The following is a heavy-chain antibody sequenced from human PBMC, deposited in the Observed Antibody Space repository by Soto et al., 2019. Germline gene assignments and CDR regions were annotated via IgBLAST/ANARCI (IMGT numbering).Heavy chain of an antibody. CDR3: ARETHSIDY. D-gene: IGHD2-15*01. CDR1: GFTFSSYE. J-gene: IGHJ4*02. CDR2: ISSTGTSM. V-gene: IGHV3-48*03. Sequence: VQLVESGGDLVQPGGSLRLSCAASGFTFSSYEMNWVRQAPGKGLEWVSYISSTGTSMDYADSVKGRFTISRDNAKNSLFLQLNSLRDEATAVYYCARETHSIDYWGQGTLVSVSA.